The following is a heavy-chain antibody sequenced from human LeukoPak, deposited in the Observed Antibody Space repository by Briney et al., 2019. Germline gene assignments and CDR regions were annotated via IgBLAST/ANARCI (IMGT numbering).Heavy chain of an antibody. J-gene: IGHJ4*02. V-gene: IGHV3-21*01. CDR3: AKEGIVVVISHYYFDY. CDR1: GFTFSSYW. Sequence: PGGSLRLSCAASGFTFSSYWMSWVRQAPGKGLEWVSSISSSSSYIYYADSVKGRFTISRDNAKNTLYLQMNSLRAEDTAVYYCAKEGIVVVISHYYFDYWGQGTLVTVSS. D-gene: IGHD3-22*01. CDR2: ISSSSSYI.